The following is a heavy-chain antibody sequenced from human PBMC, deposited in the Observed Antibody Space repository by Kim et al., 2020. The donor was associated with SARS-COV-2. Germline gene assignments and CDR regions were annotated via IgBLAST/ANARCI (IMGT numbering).Heavy chain of an antibody. D-gene: IGHD3-10*01. CDR3: AKDHRPPPMVRGVHPQDGMDV. CDR2: ISYDGSNK. CDR1: GFTFSSYG. J-gene: IGHJ6*02. Sequence: GGSLRLSCAASGFTFSSYGMHWVRQAPGKGLEWVAVISYDGSNKYYADSVKGRFTISRDNSKNTLYLQMNSLRAEDTAVYYCAKDHRPPPMVRGVHPQDGMDVWGQGTTVTVSS. V-gene: IGHV3-30*18.